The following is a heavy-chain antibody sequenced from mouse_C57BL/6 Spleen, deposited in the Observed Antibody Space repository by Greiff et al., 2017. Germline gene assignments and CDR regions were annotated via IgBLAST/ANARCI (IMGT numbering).Heavy chain of an antibody. CDR3: ARDQDYYGSSLAY. J-gene: IGHJ3*01. V-gene: IGHV3-6*01. CDR2: ISYDGSN. CDR1: GYSITSGYY. D-gene: IGHD1-1*01. Sequence: EVKLMESGPGLVKPSQSLSLTCSVTGYSITSGYYWNWIRQFPGNKLEWMGYISYDGSNNYNPSLKNRISITRDTSKNQFFLKLNSVTTEDTATYYCARDQDYYGSSLAYWGQGTLVTVSA.